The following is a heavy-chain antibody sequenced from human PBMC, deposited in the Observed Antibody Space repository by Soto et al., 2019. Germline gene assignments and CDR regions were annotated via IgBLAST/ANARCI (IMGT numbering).Heavy chain of an antibody. J-gene: IGHJ4*02. CDR3: AKDRDIVVVVAANEDN. Sequence: EVQLLESGGGLVQPGGSLRLSCAASGFTFSSYAMSWVRQAPGKGLEWVSAISGSGGSTYYADSVKGRFTISRDNYKNTLYLHMNSLRAEDTAVYYCAKDRDIVVVVAANEDNWGEGTLVTVST. V-gene: IGHV3-23*01. D-gene: IGHD2-15*01. CDR2: ISGSGGST. CDR1: GFTFSSYA.